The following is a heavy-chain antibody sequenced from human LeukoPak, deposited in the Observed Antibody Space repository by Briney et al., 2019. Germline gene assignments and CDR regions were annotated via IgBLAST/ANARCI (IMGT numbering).Heavy chain of an antibody. CDR3: AKGVRGVIAYYFYF. D-gene: IGHD3-10*01. J-gene: IGHJ4*02. CDR1: GFIFSIYV. Sequence: QPGRSLRLSCAASGFIFSIYVMHWVRQAPGKGLEWVAVISSDGSDKYYADSGKGRFNIPRDNSKNQLYLQINSLRTEDTAVYFCAKGVRGVIAYYFYFWGQGKLVTVSS. V-gene: IGHV3-30*18. CDR2: ISSDGSDK.